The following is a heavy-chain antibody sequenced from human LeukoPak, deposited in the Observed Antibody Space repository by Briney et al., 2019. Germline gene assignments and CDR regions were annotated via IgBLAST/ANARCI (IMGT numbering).Heavy chain of an antibody. J-gene: IGHJ4*02. V-gene: IGHV3-7*03. D-gene: IGHD4-17*01. CDR2: IKQDESEK. Sequence: GGSLRLSCAASGFTFSSYWMTWVRQAPGKGLEWVANIKQDESEKYYVDSVKGRFTISRDNAKNSLYLHMNSLRAEDTAVYYCARVGDFQTPFDHWGQGTLVTVSS. CDR1: GFTFSSYW. CDR3: ARVGDFQTPFDH.